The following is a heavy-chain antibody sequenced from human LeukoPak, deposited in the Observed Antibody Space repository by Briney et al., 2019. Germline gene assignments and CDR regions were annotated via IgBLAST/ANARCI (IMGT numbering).Heavy chain of an antibody. CDR2: FDREDGET. V-gene: IGHV1-24*01. CDR3: ATELYSYGDYVFTGY. J-gene: IGHJ4*02. CDR1: GYTLTELS. D-gene: IGHD4-17*01. Sequence: ASVKVSCKVSGYTLTELSMHWVRQAPGKGLEWMGGFDREDGETIYAQKFQGRVTMTEDTSTDTAYMELSSLRSEDTAVYYCATELYSYGDYVFTGYWGQGTLVTVSS.